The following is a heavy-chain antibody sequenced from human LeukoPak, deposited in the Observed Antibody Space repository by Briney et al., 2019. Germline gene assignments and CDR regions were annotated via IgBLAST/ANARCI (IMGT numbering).Heavy chain of an antibody. D-gene: IGHD6-13*01. J-gene: IGHJ5*02. CDR1: GGTFSSYA. V-gene: IGHV1-69*13. CDR3: ARSRTGYSSSWYWFDP. Sequence: SVKVSCKASGGTFSSYAISWVRQAPGQGLEWMGGSIPIFGTANYAQKFQGRVTITADESTSTAYMELSSLRSEDTAVYYCARSRTGYSSSWYWFDPWGQGTLVTVSS. CDR2: SIPIFGTA.